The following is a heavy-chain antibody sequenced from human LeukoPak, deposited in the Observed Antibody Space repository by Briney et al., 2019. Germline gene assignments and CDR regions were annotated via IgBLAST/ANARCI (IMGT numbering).Heavy chain of an antibody. J-gene: IGHJ2*01. CDR3: ARDWAVGSTSSYWYFDL. CDR2: IYTSGST. CDR1: GGSISSGGYY. V-gene: IGHV4-61*02. Sequence: SETLSLTCTVSGGSISSGGYYWSWIRQHPGKGLEWIGRIYTSGSTNYNPSLKSRVTMSVDTSKNQFSLKLSSVTAADTAVYYCARDWAVGSTSSYWYFDLWGRGTLVTVSS. D-gene: IGHD2-2*01.